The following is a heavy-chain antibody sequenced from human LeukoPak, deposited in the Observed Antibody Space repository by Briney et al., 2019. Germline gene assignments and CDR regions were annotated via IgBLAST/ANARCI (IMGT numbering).Heavy chain of an antibody. D-gene: IGHD3-10*01. CDR2: ISGSGGTT. CDR1: GFTFSTYG. J-gene: IGHJ4*02. CDR3: AKAILFFDY. V-gene: IGHV3-23*01. Sequence: GGSLRLSCAASGFTFSTYGMSWVRQAPGKGLEWVSVISGSGGTTYYADSVKGRFTISRDNSKNTLYLQMNILRAEDTAVYFCAKAILFFDYWGQGTLVTVSS.